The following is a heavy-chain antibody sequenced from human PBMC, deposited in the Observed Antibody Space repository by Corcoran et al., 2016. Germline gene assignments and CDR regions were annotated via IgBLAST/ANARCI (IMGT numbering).Heavy chain of an antibody. Sequence: QVQLQESGPGLVQPSETLSLTCTVSGGSLNYYYWSWVRQPPGKGLEWIGYIFYPGSSNYTPSLKSRAVISLDTSRNQFSLRLNSVTAADTALYYCARVIAVSGTRFFQHWGQGTLVTVSS. CDR2: IFYPGSS. J-gene: IGHJ1*01. CDR1: GGSLNYYY. CDR3: ARVIAVSGTRFFQH. V-gene: IGHV4-59*01. D-gene: IGHD6-19*01.